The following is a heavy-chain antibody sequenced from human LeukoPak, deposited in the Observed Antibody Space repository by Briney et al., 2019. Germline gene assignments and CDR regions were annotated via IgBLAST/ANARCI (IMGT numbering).Heavy chain of an antibody. J-gene: IGHJ4*02. V-gene: IGHV4-59*08. CDR3: ARYGITIVRGGKYYFDS. Sequence: SETLSLTCSVSGGSISGYFWSWIRQPPGKGLEWIGYSHYSGTTNYNPSLNSRVTISVDTSKNQFSLRLSSVTAADTAVYYCARYGITIVRGGKYYFDSWGQGTLVTVSS. CDR1: GGSISGYF. CDR2: SHYSGTT. D-gene: IGHD3-10*01.